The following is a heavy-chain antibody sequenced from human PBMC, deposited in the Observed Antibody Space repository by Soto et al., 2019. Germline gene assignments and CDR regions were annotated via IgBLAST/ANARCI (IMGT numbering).Heavy chain of an antibody. CDR3: ARGYAPNPYYYYYYMDV. Sequence: ASVKVSCKASGYTFTSYDINWVRQATGQGLEWMGWMNPNSGNTGYAQKFQGRVTMTRNTSISTAYMELSSLRSEDTAVYYCARGYAPNPYYYYYYMDVWGKGTTVTVSS. CDR1: GYTFTSYD. CDR2: MNPNSGNT. V-gene: IGHV1-8*01. J-gene: IGHJ6*03. D-gene: IGHD4-17*01.